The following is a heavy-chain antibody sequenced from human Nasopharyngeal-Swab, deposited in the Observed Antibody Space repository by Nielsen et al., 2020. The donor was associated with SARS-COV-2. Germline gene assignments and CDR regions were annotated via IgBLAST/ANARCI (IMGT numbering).Heavy chain of an antibody. V-gene: IGHV4-39*01. D-gene: IGHD6-13*01. Sequence: SETLSLTCTVSGGSISSSSYYWGWIRQPPGKGLVWLGSIYYSGSTYYNPSLKSRVTISVGTSKNQFSLKLSSVTAADTAVYYCASQPYSSSWYGGDAFEIWGQGTMVTVSS. J-gene: IGHJ3*02. CDR3: ASQPYSSSWYGGDAFEI. CDR1: GGSISSSSYY. CDR2: IYYSGST.